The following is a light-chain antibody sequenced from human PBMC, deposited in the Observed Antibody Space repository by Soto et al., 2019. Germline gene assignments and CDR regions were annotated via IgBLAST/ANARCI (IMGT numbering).Light chain of an antibody. J-gene: IGKJ4*01. CDR1: QVIRTS. CDR3: QQYDNLPLT. Sequence: DIQLTQSPSFLSPSIGESVTITCRASQVIRTSLAWYQVKPGKAPKLLIYDASDLETGVPSRFSGSGSGTDFTFTINSLPPEDIETYYCQQYDNLPLTFGGGTKVDIK. CDR2: DAS. V-gene: IGKV1-33*01.